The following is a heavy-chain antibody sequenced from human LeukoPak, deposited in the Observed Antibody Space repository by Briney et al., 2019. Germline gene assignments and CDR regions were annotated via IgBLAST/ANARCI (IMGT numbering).Heavy chain of an antibody. Sequence: PSETLSLTCTVSGGSISSYYWSWIRQPPGKGLEWIGYIYYSGSTNYNPSLKSRVTISVDTSKNQFSLKLSSVTAADTAVYYCARGRDSSGYYYEEYFQHWGQGTLVTVSS. CDR1: GGSISSYY. CDR2: IYYSGST. CDR3: ARGRDSSGYYYEEYFQH. J-gene: IGHJ1*01. V-gene: IGHV4-59*01. D-gene: IGHD3-22*01.